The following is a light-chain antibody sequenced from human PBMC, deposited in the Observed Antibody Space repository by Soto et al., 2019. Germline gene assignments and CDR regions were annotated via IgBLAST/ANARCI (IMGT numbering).Light chain of an antibody. CDR2: GAS. CDR1: QSVTSTY. CDR3: QQYGSSPSIT. Sequence: EIVLTQSPGTLSLSPGDRATLSCKASQSVTSTYSAWYRQKPGQAPRLLIHGASSRATGIPDRFSGSGSGTDFTLTISRLEPEDFAMYYCQQYGSSPSITFGQGTRL. J-gene: IGKJ5*01. V-gene: IGKV3-20*01.